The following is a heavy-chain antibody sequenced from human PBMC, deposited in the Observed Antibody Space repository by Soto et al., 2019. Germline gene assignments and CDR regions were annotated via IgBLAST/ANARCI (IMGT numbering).Heavy chain of an antibody. D-gene: IGHD6-6*01. Sequence: QVQVVQSGAEVKKPGSSVKVSCKASGGIFTSFAISWVRQAPGQGLEWMARIIPIFGTANYAQKFQGRVTITADESTSTAYMELSSLRSEDTAVYYCARDGWSGSSPILDPWGQGTLVTVSS. CDR3: ARDGWSGSSPILDP. J-gene: IGHJ5*02. CDR1: GGIFTSFA. CDR2: IIPIFGTA. V-gene: IGHV1-69*18.